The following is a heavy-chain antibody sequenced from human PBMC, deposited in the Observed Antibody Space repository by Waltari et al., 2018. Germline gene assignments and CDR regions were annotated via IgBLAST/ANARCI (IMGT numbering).Heavy chain of an antibody. CDR2: IIPILGIA. Sequence: QVQLVQSGAEVKKPGSSVKVSCKASGGTFSSYAISWVRQAPGQGLEWMGGIIPILGIANYAQKFQGRVTITADKSTSTAYMELSSLRSEDTAVYYCARGDLGYCSSTSCPDYYYYGMDVWGQGTTVTVSS. V-gene: IGHV1-69*10. CDR3: ARGDLGYCSSTSCPDYYYYGMDV. CDR1: GGTFSSYA. D-gene: IGHD2-2*01. J-gene: IGHJ6*02.